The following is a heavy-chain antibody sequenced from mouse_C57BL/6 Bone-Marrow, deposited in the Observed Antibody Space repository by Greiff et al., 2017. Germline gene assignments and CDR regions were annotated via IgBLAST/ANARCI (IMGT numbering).Heavy chain of an antibody. CDR3: TRWVGFAY. CDR1: GYTFTDYE. J-gene: IGHJ3*01. CDR2: IDPETGGT. V-gene: IGHV1-15*01. D-gene: IGHD1-1*02. Sequence: QVQLQESGAELVRPGASVTLSCKASGYTFTDYEMHWVKQTPVHGLEWIGAIDPETGGTTYNQKFKGKAILTADKSSSTAYMELRSLTSEDSAVYYCTRWVGFAYWGQGTLVTVSA.